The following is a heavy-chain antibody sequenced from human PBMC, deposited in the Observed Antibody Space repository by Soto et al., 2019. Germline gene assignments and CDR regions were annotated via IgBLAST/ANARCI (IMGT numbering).Heavy chain of an antibody. Sequence: LRLSCAASGFMFSSYGIHWVRQAPGKGLEWVAVISYDGRNKNYPDSVKGRFTISRDNSKNTLYLETNSLRADDTAVYYCARGNDYDSTSLDYWGQGTLVTVS. CDR3: ARGNDYDSTSLDY. V-gene: IGHV3-30*03. CDR2: ISYDGRNK. D-gene: IGHD3-22*01. CDR1: GFMFSSYG. J-gene: IGHJ4*02.